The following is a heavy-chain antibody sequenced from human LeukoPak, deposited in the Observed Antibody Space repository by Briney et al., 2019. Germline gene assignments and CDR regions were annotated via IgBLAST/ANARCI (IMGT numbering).Heavy chain of an antibody. D-gene: IGHD5-12*01. V-gene: IGHV3-48*03. CDR2: ISSSGSTT. CDR3: ARDKTAGYDLSY. Sequence: GGSLRLSCAASGFTFSSYEMNWVRQAPGKGLEWISYISSSGSTTHYADSVKGRFTISRDNTKNSLYLQMNSPTAEDTAVYYCARDKTAGYDLSYWGQGTLVTVSS. J-gene: IGHJ4*02. CDR1: GFTFSSYE.